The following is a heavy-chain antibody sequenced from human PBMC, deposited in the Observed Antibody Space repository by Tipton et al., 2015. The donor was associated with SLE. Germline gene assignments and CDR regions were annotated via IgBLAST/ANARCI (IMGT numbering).Heavy chain of an antibody. V-gene: IGHV4-39*07. CDR3: ARRYDGGAGMDV. CDR1: GGSISSSSYY. J-gene: IGHJ6*02. Sequence: TLSLTCTVSGGSISSSSYYWGWIRQPPGKGLEWIGSIYYSGGTYYNPSLKSRVTISVDTSKNQFSLKLSSVTAADTAVYYCARRYDGGAGMDVWGQGTTVTVSS. D-gene: IGHD3-16*01. CDR2: IYYSGGT.